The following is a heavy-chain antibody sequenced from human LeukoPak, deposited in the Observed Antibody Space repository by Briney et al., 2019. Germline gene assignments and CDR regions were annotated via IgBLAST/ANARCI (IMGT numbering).Heavy chain of an antibody. CDR3: ARYTRGYSGYESMYNWFDP. J-gene: IGHJ5*02. Sequence: SETLSLTCTVSGGSISSYYWSWIRQPPGKGLEWIGYIYTSGSNNYNPSLKSRVTISVDTSKNQFSLKLSSVTAADTAVYYCARYTRGYSGYESMYNWFDPWGQGTLVTVSS. CDR2: IYTSGSN. V-gene: IGHV4-4*09. D-gene: IGHD5-12*01. CDR1: GGSISSYY.